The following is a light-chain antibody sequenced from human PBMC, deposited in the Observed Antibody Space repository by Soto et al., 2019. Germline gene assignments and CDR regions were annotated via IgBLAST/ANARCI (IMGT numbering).Light chain of an antibody. V-gene: IGKV1-5*01. J-gene: IGKJ4*02. CDR3: QQYSSVPCT. CDR1: QSIRSW. Sequence: QMTQSPSTLSASVGDRVTITCRASQSIRSWLAWYQQIPGQAPKVLIYDASNLEFGIPSRFSGSGFGTEFTLTISSLQPDDFAAYYCQQYSSVPCTFGRGTKVEIK. CDR2: DAS.